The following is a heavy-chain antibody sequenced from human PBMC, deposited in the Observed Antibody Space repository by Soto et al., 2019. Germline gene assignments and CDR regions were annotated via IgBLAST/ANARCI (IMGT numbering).Heavy chain of an antibody. D-gene: IGHD5-18*01. CDR1: GGSFSGYY. Sequence: SETLSLTCAVYGGSFSGYYWSWIRQPPGKGLEWIGEINHSGSTNYNPSLKSRVTISVDTSKNQFSLKLSSVTAADTAVYYCARASDYSYGFDYLDQGTLVTVSS. V-gene: IGHV4-34*01. J-gene: IGHJ4*02. CDR2: INHSGST. CDR3: ARASDYSYGFDY.